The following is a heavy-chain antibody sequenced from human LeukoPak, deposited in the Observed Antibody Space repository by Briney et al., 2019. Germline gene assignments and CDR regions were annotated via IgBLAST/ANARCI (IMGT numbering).Heavy chain of an antibody. J-gene: IGHJ4*02. CDR1: GFTVSSNY. D-gene: IGHD6-13*01. CDR3: AKSGYSSSWYADY. Sequence: PGGSLRLSCAASGFTVSSNYMSWVRQAPGKGPEWVSVIYSGGSTYYADSVKGRFTISRDNSKNTLYLQMNSLRAEDTAVYYCAKSGYSSSWYADYWGQGTLVTVSS. V-gene: IGHV3-53*01. CDR2: IYSGGST.